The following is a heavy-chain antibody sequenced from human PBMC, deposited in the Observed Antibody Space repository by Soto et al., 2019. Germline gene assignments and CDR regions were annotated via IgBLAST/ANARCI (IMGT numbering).Heavy chain of an antibody. CDR3: ARENYDYDSSGSNFDY. J-gene: IGHJ4*02. Sequence: GASVKVSCKASGYTFTNYYLHCVRQAPGQVLEWMGIINPSGGNTNYAQKFQGRATMTRDTSTSTVYMELSSLRSEDTAVYYCARENYDYDSSGSNFDYWGQGTLVTVSS. V-gene: IGHV1-46*01. D-gene: IGHD3-22*01. CDR1: GYTFTNYY. CDR2: INPSGGNT.